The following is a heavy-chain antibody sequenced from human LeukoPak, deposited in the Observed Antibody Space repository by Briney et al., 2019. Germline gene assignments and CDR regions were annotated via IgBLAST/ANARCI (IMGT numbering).Heavy chain of an antibody. D-gene: IGHD5-12*01. CDR2: MNPNSGNT. J-gene: IGHJ4*02. Sequence: ASVKVSCKASGGTFSSYAISWVRQAPGQGLEWMGWMNPNSGNTGYAQKFQGRVTMTRNTPISTAYLELSSLRSEDTAVYYCARGGAGDGYNFSYWGQGTLVTVSS. V-gene: IGHV1-8*02. CDR1: GGTFSSYA. CDR3: ARGGAGDGYNFSY.